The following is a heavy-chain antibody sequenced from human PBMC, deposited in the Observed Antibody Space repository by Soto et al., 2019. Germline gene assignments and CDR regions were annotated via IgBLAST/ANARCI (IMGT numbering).Heavy chain of an antibody. CDR3: ARNGWGLATVGM. Sequence: EVQLGESGVGLVQPAGSLRPSFAAAGFTVSNNYMSWFRLPPGKGLAWVSLICSGGTTYYADSVKGRFTISRDNSKNTPYLQMNSLRVEHTAVYYCARNGWGLATVGMWGPGPLVTVSS. D-gene: IGHD5-12*01. CDR2: ICSGGTT. CDR1: GFTVSNNY. J-gene: IGHJ4*02. V-gene: IGHV3-53*01.